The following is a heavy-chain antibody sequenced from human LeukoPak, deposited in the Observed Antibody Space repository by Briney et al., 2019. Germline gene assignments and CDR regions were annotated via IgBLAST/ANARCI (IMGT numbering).Heavy chain of an antibody. CDR3: AKGGRSGIAVYYYYYYMDV. Sequence: SETLSLTCTVSGGSISSYYWSWIRQPPRKGLEWIGYIYTSGSTNYNPSLKSRVTISVDTSKNQFSLKLSSVTAADTAVYYCAKGGRSGIAVYYYYYYMDVWGKGTTVTVSS. D-gene: IGHD6-19*01. CDR2: IYTSGST. V-gene: IGHV4-4*09. J-gene: IGHJ6*03. CDR1: GGSISSYY.